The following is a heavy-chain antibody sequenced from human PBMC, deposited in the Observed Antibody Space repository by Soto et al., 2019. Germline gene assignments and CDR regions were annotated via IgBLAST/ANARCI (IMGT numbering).Heavy chain of an antibody. CDR2: IGTAGDT. V-gene: IGHV3-13*01. D-gene: IGHD3-10*01. CDR1: GFTFSSYD. J-gene: IGHJ4*02. Sequence: EVQLVESGGGLVQPGGSLRLSCAASGFTFSSYDRHWVRQATGKGLEWVSAIGTAGDTYYPGSVKGRFTISRENAKDSLYLQMNSLRAGDTAVYYCARGGYYGSGSYYRKYYFDYWGQGTLVTVSS. CDR3: ARGGYYGSGSYYRKYYFDY.